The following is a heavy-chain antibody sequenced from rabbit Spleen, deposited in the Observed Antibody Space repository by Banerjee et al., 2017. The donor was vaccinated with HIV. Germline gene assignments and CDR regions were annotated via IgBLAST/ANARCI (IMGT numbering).Heavy chain of an antibody. D-gene: IGHD7-1*01. CDR1: GFSFSSGYY. J-gene: IGHJ4*01. CDR3: GRTYSTSSGVDYAVNL. Sequence: QSLEESGGGLVQPEGSLTLTCTASGFSFSSGYYMCWVRQAPGKGLEWIACIDVGNRKTYYASWVNGRFTISKTSSTTVTLQMTSLTAADTATYFCGRTYSTSSGVDYAVNLWGPGTLVTVS. CDR2: IDVGNRKT. V-gene: IGHV1S40*01.